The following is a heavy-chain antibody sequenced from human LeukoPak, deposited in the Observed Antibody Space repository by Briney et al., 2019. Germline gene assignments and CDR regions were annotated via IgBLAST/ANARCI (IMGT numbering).Heavy chain of an antibody. J-gene: IGHJ4*02. CDR1: GYSFSSGYY. CDR2: IYHSGST. CDR3: ARGGEGDFWSGYYGPAVPYYFDY. V-gene: IGHV4-38-2*02. D-gene: IGHD3-3*01. Sequence: SETLSLTCTVSGYSFSSGYYWGWIRQPPGKGLEWIWSIYHSGSTYYNPSLKSRVTISVDTSKNQSSLKLSSVTAADTAVYYCARGGEGDFWSGYYGPAVPYYFDYWGQGTLVTVSS.